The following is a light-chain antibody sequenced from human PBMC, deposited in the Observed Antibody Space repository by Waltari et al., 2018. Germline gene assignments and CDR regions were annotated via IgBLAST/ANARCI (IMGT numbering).Light chain of an antibody. V-gene: IGLV1-44*01. J-gene: IGLJ3*02. CDR3: AAWDGSLEGWV. Sequence: QSVLTQPPSASGTPGPRVTISCSGSSPNIGSNLVSWYLQVPGTAPKLLIYSNHQRPSGVPERFSGSKSGPSASLAISWLQSEDEGDYYCAAWDGSLEGWVFGGGTRL. CDR2: SNH. CDR1: SPNIGSNL.